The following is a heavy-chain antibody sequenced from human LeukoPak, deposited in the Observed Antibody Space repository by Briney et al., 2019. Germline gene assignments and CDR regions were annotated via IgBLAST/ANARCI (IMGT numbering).Heavy chain of an antibody. V-gene: IGHV4-4*02. CDR3: AREGGFYRPLDY. Sequence: SETLSLTCGVSGGSVSSTMWWTWIGQPPGKGLEWIGEVHLDGRTNFNPSLKSRLSMSVDLSENHVSLKLTSVTAADTAVYYCAREGGFYRPLDYSGQGTLATVSS. J-gene: IGHJ4*02. D-gene: IGHD6-25*01. CDR1: GGSVSSTMW. CDR2: VHLDGRT.